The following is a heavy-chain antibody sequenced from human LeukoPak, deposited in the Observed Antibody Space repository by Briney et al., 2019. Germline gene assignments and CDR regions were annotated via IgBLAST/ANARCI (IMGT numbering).Heavy chain of an antibody. CDR3: AGDQGYSFYQNYGMDV. J-gene: IGHJ6*02. CDR1: GFSLSTYA. V-gene: IGHV3-30-3*01. D-gene: IGHD4-11*01. CDR2: ISYDGSNK. Sequence: GGSLRLSCVASGFSLSTYALHWVRQAPGKGLEWVALISYDGSNKYYADSVKGRFTISRDNSKNTLYLQMNSLRPEDTAVYSCAGDQGYSFYQNYGMDVWGQGTTVTVSS.